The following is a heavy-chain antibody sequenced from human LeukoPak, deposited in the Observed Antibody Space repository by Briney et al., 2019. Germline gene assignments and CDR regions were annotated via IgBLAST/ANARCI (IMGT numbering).Heavy chain of an antibody. CDR2: ISAYNGNT. D-gene: IGHD2-2*01. Sequence: ASVKVSCKASGYTFTGYYMHWVRQAPGQGLEWMGWISAYNGNTNYAQKLQGRVTMTTDTSTSTAYMELRSLRSDDTAVYYCARDSPVPALDYWGQGTLVTVSS. J-gene: IGHJ4*02. V-gene: IGHV1-18*04. CDR3: ARDSPVPALDY. CDR1: GYTFTGYY.